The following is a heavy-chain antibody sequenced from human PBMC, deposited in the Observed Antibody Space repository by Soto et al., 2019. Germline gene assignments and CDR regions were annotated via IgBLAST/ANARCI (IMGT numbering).Heavy chain of an antibody. V-gene: IGHV1-2*04. CDR2: INSRTGVT. CDR3: ASDGVEDCEFDY. D-gene: IGHD2-15*01. Sequence: MHWVRQVPGQGLEWMGWINSRTGVTNYAQKFQGWVTMTRDTSISTAYMEVSRLKSDDTAVYYCASDGVEDCEFDYWGQGTLVTVSA. J-gene: IGHJ4*02.